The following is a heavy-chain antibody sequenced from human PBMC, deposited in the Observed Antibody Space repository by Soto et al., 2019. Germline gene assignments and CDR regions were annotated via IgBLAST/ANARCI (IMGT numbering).Heavy chain of an antibody. V-gene: IGHV1-69*01. J-gene: IGHJ4*02. CDR3: ARGQGYYHGSGYYDVLYYFDY. Sequence: QVQLVQSGAEVKKPGSSVKVSCKASGGTFSSYGISWVRQAPGQGLEWMGGIIPIFGTANYPQKFQGRVTITADESTRTAYMGLSSLRSDDTAVYYCARGQGYYHGSGYYDVLYYFDYWGQGTLVTVSS. CDR1: GGTFSSYG. D-gene: IGHD3-22*01. CDR2: IIPIFGTA.